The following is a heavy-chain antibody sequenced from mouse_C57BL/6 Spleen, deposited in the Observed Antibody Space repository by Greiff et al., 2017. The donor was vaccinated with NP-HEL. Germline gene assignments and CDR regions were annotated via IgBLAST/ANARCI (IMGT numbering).Heavy chain of an antibody. J-gene: IGHJ3*01. V-gene: IGHV1-62-2*01. CDR2: FYPGSGSI. CDR3: ARHEEGSNLREVWFAY. Sequence: VKLVESGAELVKPGASVKLSCKASGYTFTEYTIHWVKQRSGQGLEWIGWFYPGSGSIKYNEKFKDKATLTADKSSSTVYMELSRLTSEDSAVYFCARHEEGSNLREVWFAYWGQGTLVTVSA. CDR1: GYTFTEYT. D-gene: IGHD1-1*01.